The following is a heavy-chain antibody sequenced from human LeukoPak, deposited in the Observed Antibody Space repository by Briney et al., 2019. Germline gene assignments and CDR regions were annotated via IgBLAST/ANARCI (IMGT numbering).Heavy chain of an antibody. Sequence: ASVKVSCKASGYTFTDYYLHWVRQAPGQGLEWLGWISPKSGDTNFAQKFQGRVTMTRDTAINTAYLGLSRLRSDDTAVYYCARELSGSYSDALGIWGLGTMVTVSP. J-gene: IGHJ3*02. CDR3: ARELSGSYSDALGI. CDR1: GYTFTDYY. V-gene: IGHV1-2*02. CDR2: ISPKSGDT. D-gene: IGHD3-10*01.